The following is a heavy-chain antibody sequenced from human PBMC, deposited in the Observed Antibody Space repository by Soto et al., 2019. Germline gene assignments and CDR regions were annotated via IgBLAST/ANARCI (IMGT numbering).Heavy chain of an antibody. Sequence: GGSLRLSCAASGFTFSSHAMNWVRQAPGKGLEGVSAITGTGGSTNYADSVEGRFTISRDNSRNTLYLQMSSLSAEDTAVYYSPKAGGIAVPGSHLDHRGQRNLVTV. CDR1: GFTFSSHA. V-gene: IGHV3-23*01. CDR2: ITGTGGST. D-gene: IGHD6-19*01. J-gene: IGHJ4*02. CDR3: PKAGGIAVPGSHLDH.